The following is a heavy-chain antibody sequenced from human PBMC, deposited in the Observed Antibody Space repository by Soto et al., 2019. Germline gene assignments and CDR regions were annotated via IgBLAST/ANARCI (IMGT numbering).Heavy chain of an antibody. V-gene: IGHV4-34*01. CDR1: GGSFSGYY. J-gene: IGHJ4*02. CDR3: ARDKITGLFDY. CDR2: INHSGNT. Sequence: KPSETLSLTCAVYGGSFSGYYWSWIRQPPGKGLEWIGEINHSGNTNYKSSLKSRVTISIDTSKNQFYLKLSSVTAADTAMYYCARDKITGLFDYWGQGTLVTVSS. D-gene: IGHD2-8*02.